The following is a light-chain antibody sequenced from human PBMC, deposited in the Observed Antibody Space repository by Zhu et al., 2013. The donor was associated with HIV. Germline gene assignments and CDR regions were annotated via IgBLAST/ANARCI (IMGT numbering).Light chain of an antibody. CDR2: WAS. Sequence: DIVMTQSPDSLAVSLGERATINCKSSQSVLYSSNNKNYLAWYQQNPGQPPKLLIYWASTRESGVPDRFSGSGSGTDFTLTISSLQAEDVAVYYCQQYYSTLYTFGQGTKLEIK. CDR3: QQYYSTLYT. CDR1: QSVLYSSNNKNY. V-gene: IGKV4-1*01. J-gene: IGKJ2*01.